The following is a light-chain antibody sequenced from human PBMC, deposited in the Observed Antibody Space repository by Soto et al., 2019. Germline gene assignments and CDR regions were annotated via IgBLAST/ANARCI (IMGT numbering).Light chain of an antibody. J-gene: IGKJ2*01. Sequence: EVVLTQSPNTLSLSPGERATLSCRASQSVSSSYLAWYQQKLGQAPRLLIYGASTRVTGIPDRFSGSGSGTDFTLTDSRLEPEDFAVFYCQQYGTSPPTFGQGTKLEMK. V-gene: IGKV3-20*01. CDR3: QQYGTSPPT. CDR2: GAS. CDR1: QSVSSSY.